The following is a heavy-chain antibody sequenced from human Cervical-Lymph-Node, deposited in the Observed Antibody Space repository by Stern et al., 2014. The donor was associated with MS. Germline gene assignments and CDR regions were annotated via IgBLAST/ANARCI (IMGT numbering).Heavy chain of an antibody. CDR1: GFTFSNFG. D-gene: IGHD2-2*01. CDR3: ANVNGSASHPSEY. V-gene: IGHV3-30*18. J-gene: IGHJ4*02. Sequence: VQLVESGGGVVQPGTSLRLSCAASGFTFSNFGMHWVRQAAGKGLEWVAVISYDGSNRYYADSVKGRFTISRDNSRNTLYLQMNSSRPEDTAVYYCANVNGSASHPSEYWGQGTLVIVSS. CDR2: ISYDGSNR.